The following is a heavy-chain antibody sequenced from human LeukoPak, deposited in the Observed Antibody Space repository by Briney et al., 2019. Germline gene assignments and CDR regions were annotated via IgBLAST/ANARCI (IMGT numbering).Heavy chain of an antibody. CDR1: GYTFTGYY. CDR3: ARDKPIAARPVWF. CDR2: INPNSGGT. J-gene: IGHJ4*02. D-gene: IGHD6-6*01. V-gene: IGHV1-2*02. Sequence: GASVKLSCKASGYTFTGYYMHWVRQAPGQGREWMGWINPNSGGTIYAQKFQGRVTMTRDTSISTAYMELSRLRSDDTAVYYCARDKPIAARPVWFWGQGTLVTVSS.